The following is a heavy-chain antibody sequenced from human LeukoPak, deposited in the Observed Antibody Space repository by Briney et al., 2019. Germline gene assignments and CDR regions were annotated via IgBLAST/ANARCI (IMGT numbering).Heavy chain of an antibody. CDR1: GSTFSNYA. CDR3: ARDLARRLGEFDY. CDR2: ISASGGST. V-gene: IGHV3-23*01. D-gene: IGHD3-16*01. J-gene: IGHJ4*02. Sequence: GGSLRLSCAASGSTFSNYAMTWVRQAPGKGLEWVSAISASGGSTYYADSVKGRFTISRDNSKNTLYLQMNSLRAEDTAVYYCARDLARRLGEFDYWGQGTLVTVSS.